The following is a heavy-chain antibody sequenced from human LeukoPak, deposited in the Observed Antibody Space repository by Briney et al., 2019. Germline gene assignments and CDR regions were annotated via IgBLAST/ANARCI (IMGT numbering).Heavy chain of an antibody. CDR2: TSGSGGST. V-gene: IGHV3-23*01. J-gene: IGHJ4*02. D-gene: IGHD4-23*01. Sequence: GGYLRLSCAASRFTFSGYAMSWVRQAPGNGLEWVSDTSGSGGSTYNTVSGKGRLTISRDNSKNTLYLEMNSLRAEDTAVYYCAKVVVPLHPPGLCFGYWGRGTLVTVS. CDR3: AKVVVPLHPPGLCFGY. CDR1: RFTFSGYA.